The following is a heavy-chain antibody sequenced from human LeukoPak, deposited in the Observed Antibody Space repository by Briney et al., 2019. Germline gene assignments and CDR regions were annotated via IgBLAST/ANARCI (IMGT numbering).Heavy chain of an antibody. CDR3: ARFFWTGTTVGFDY. D-gene: IGHD3/OR15-3a*01. Sequence: ESGPTLVNPTQTLTLTCTFAGFSLSTSGMCVSWIRQPPGKALEWLARIDWDDDKYYTTSLKTRLTISKDTSKNQVVLTMTNMDPVDTVTYYCARFFWTGTTVGFDYWGQGTLVTVSS. CDR1: GFSLSTSGMC. CDR2: IDWDDDK. J-gene: IGHJ4*02. V-gene: IGHV2-70*11.